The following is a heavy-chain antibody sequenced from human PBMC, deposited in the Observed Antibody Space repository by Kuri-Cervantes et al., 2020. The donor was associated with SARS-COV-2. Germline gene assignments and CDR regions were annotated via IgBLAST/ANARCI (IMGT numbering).Heavy chain of an antibody. CDR1: GFTFSDYY. J-gene: IGHJ4*02. Sequence: GGSLRLSCAASGFTFSDYYMNWVRQAPGKGLEWVSYISNSSSYTNYADSVKGRFTFSRDNAKNSLYLQMNSLRAEDTAVYYCAREGHSGLWYWGQGTLVTVSS. CDR2: ISNSSSYT. V-gene: IGHV3-11*06. D-gene: IGHD6-13*01. CDR3: AREGHSGLWY.